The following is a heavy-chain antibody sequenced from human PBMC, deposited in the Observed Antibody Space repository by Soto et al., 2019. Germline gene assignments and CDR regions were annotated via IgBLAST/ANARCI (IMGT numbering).Heavy chain of an antibody. J-gene: IGHJ4*02. CDR2: MYYSGST. D-gene: IGHD6-13*01. CDR3: ARGYRQSGYSSSWVFDY. CDR1: GGSINSGGYY. Sequence: QVQLRESGPGLVKPSQTLSLTCTVSGGSINSGGYYWNLLRQHPGKGMEWIGYMYYSGSTYYNPFLRSRVIIAADTSENHFSLKLSSVTAADTAVYFCARGYRQSGYSSSWVFDYWGQGTLVNVSS. V-gene: IGHV4-31*03.